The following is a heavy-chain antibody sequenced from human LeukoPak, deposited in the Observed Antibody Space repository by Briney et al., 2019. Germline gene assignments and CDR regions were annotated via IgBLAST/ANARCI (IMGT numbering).Heavy chain of an antibody. Sequence: SETLSLTFTFSGGSNSSYYRSEIRQPPGKGRGGIGDIYYSGRTNYNPSLKSRGTISGDTSKNQCSLELSAAPAASTATYCGASGAYYESSGFFDYWGQGTLVTVSS. J-gene: IGHJ4*02. CDR1: GGSNSSYY. V-gene: IGHV4-59*01. D-gene: IGHD3-22*01. CDR2: IYYSGRT. CDR3: ASGAYYESSGFFDY.